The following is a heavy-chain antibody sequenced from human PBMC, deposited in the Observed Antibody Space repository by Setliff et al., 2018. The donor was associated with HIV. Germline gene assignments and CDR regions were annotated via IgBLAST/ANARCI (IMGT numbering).Heavy chain of an antibody. CDR1: GGSISRYY. J-gene: IGHJ4*02. Sequence: SETLSLTCTVSGGSISRYYWSWIRQPPGKGLEWIGNVYHSGGTDYNPSLRSRVSISVDTSTNQFSLSLASVTAADTAVYYCTRRFEKWLAFDYWGQGTLVTVSS. V-gene: IGHV4-59*04. CDR2: VYHSGGT. CDR3: TRRFEKWLAFDY. D-gene: IGHD6-19*01.